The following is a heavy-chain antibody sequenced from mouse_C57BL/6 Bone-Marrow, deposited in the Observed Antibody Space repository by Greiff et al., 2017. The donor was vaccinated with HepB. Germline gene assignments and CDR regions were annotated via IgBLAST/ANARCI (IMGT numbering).Heavy chain of an antibody. D-gene: IGHD2-4*01. Sequence: QVQLQQSGPELVKPGASVKISCKASGYAFSSSWMNWVKQRPGKGLEWIGRIYPGDGDTNYNGKFKGKATLTADKSSSTAYMQLSSLTSEDSAVYFCARRGDDYDDGTSDYWGQGTTLTVSS. CDR2: IYPGDGDT. V-gene: IGHV1-82*01. CDR1: GYAFSSSW. J-gene: IGHJ2*01. CDR3: ARRGDDYDDGTSDY.